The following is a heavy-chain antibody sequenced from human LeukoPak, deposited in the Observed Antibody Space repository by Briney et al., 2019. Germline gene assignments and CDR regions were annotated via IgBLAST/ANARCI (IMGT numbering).Heavy chain of an antibody. J-gene: IGHJ4*02. CDR1: GFTFSSYW. V-gene: IGHV3-7*01. Sequence: GGSLRLSCAVSGFTFSSYWVSWVCQAPGKGLEWVANIKPNGRETYYVDSVKGRFTISRDNAKSSLYLQMNSLRAEDTAVYYCARDYNLGQGTLVTVSS. CDR2: IKPNGRET. CDR3: ARDYN.